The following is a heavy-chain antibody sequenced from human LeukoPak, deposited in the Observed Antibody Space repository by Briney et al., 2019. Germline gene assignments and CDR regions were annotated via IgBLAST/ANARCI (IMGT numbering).Heavy chain of an antibody. CDR2: INPNSGGT. V-gene: IGHV1-2*02. Sequence: GASVKVSCKASGYTFTGYYMHWVRQAPEQGLEWMGWINPNSGGTNYAQKFQGRVTMTRDTSISTAYMELSRLRSDDTAVYYCARGGGSYSSSRLKRYYYYMDVWGKGTTVTVSS. CDR3: ARGGGSYSSSRLKRYYYYMDV. D-gene: IGHD6-13*01. CDR1: GYTFTGYY. J-gene: IGHJ6*03.